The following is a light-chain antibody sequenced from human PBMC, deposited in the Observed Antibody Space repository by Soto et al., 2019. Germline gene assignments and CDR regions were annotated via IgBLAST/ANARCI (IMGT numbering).Light chain of an antibody. J-gene: IGLJ1*01. CDR1: SSDVGAYNY. CDR2: DVS. Sequence: QSVLTQPRSVSGSPGQSVTMSCTGTSSDVGAYNYVSWYQQHPGKAPKLMIYDVSKRPSGVNHRFSGSKSGNTASLTISGLQAEDEADYYCCSYGGSYTYVFGTGTKVTVL. V-gene: IGLV2-11*01. CDR3: CSYGGSYTYV.